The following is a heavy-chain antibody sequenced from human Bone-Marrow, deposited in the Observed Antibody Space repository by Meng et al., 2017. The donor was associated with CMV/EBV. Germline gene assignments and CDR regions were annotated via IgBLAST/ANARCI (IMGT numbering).Heavy chain of an antibody. CDR3: ARGIFGVEHPINWFDP. J-gene: IGHJ5*02. CDR1: GYTFTSYD. CDR2: MNPIFGTA. Sequence: SVKVSCKASGYTFTSYDINWVRQATGQGLEWMGWMNPIFGTANYAQKFQGRVTITTDESTSTAYMELSSLRSEDTAVYYCARGIFGVEHPINWFDPWGQGTLVTVSS. D-gene: IGHD3-3*02. V-gene: IGHV1-69*05.